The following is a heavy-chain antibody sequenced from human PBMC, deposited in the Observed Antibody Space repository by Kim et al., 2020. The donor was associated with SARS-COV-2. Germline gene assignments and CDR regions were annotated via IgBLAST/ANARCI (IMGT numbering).Heavy chain of an antibody. CDR2: IYYSGST. J-gene: IGHJ5*02. Sequence: SETLSLTCTVSGGSVSSGSYYWSWIRQPPGKGLEWIGYIYYSGSTNYNPSLKSRVTISVDTSKNQFSLKLSSVTAADTAVYYCASRVNWNDPDWFDPWGQGTLVTVSS. V-gene: IGHV4-61*01. CDR3: ASRVNWNDPDWFDP. CDR1: GGSVSSGSYY. D-gene: IGHD1-1*01.